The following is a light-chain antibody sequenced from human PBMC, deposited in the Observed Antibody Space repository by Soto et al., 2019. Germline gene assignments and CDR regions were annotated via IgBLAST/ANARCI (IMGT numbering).Light chain of an antibody. CDR1: SSDVGIYNY. Sequence: QSALTQPPSASGSPGQSVTISCTGTSSDVGIYNYVSWYQQHPGEAPKLMIYEVTKRPSGVPDRFSGSKSGNTASLTVSGLQAEDEADYYCSSYEGSNNLIFGGGTKLTVL. V-gene: IGLV2-8*01. CDR2: EVT. CDR3: SSYEGSNNLI. J-gene: IGLJ2*01.